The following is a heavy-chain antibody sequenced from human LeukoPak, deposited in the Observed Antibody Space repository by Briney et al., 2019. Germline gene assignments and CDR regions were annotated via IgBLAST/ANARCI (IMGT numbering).Heavy chain of an antibody. CDR2: IGNTET. CDR1: GFTFNTNA. Sequence: SGGSLRLSCATSGFTFNTNAMSWVRQAPGKGLEWVSTIGNTETFYADSVTGRFTISRGNSKNTVYLHMNSLRVEDTAVYYCAKDWIQFNRVFDCFDSWGQGTLVTVSS. J-gene: IGHJ4*02. D-gene: IGHD2-21*01. V-gene: IGHV3-23*01. CDR3: AKDWIQFNRVFDCFDS.